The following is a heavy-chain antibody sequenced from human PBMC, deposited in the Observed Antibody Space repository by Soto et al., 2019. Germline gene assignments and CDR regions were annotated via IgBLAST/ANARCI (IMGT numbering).Heavy chain of an antibody. V-gene: IGHV6-1*01. D-gene: IGHD4-17*01. J-gene: IGHJ6*03. CDR2: TYYRSKWYN. Sequence: KQSQTLSLTCAISGDSVSSNSAAWNWIRQSPSRGLEWLGRTYYRSKWYNDYAVSVKSRITINPDTSKNQFSLQLNSVTPEDTAVYYCARDRANTVTAQNYYYYMDVWGKGTTVTVSS. CDR1: GDSVSSNSAA. CDR3: ARDRANTVTAQNYYYYMDV.